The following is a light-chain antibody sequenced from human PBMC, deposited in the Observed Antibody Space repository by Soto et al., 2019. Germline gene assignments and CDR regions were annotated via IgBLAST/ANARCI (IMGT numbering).Light chain of an antibody. CDR1: QSISTY. Sequence: DIQMTQSPSSLSASVGDRVTITCRASQSISTYLNWYQQKPGKAPKLLIYAASNLQGGVPSRFSGSGSGTGFTLTISGLQPEELANYYCQQTHRNFLTFGQGNKV. CDR2: AAS. V-gene: IGKV1-39*01. J-gene: IGKJ1*01. CDR3: QQTHRNFLT.